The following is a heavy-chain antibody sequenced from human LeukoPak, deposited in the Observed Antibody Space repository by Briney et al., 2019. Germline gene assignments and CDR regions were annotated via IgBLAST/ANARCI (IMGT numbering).Heavy chain of an antibody. CDR2: IYYSGST. CDR3: ARRGIGYGDYLDY. D-gene: IGHD4-17*01. J-gene: IGHJ4*02. Sequence: PSETLSPTCTVSGGSISSYYWSWIRQPPGKGLEWIGYIYYSGSTNYNPSLKSRVTISADTSKNQFSLRLSSVTAADTAVYYCARRGIGYGDYLDYWGQGTLVTVSS. CDR1: GGSISSYY. V-gene: IGHV4-59*01.